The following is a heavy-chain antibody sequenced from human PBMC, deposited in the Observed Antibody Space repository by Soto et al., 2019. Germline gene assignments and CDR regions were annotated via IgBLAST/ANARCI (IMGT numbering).Heavy chain of an antibody. V-gene: IGHV1-2*04. J-gene: IGHJ6*02. CDR3: ARDTRKQWLVSYYYYYGMDV. CDR1: GYTFTGYY. D-gene: IGHD6-19*01. Sequence: EAPVKVSCKASGYTFTGYYMHWVRQAPGQGLEWMGWINPNSGGTNYAQKFQGWVTMTRDTSISTAYMELSRLRSDDTAVYYCARDTRKQWLVSYYYYYGMDVWGQGTTVTVSS. CDR2: INPNSGGT.